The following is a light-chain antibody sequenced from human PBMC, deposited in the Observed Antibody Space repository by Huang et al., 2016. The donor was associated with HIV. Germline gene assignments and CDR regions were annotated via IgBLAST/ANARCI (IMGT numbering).Light chain of an antibody. Sequence: EIVLTQSPATLSLSPGERATLSCRTSQSVSRYLAWYQQKPGRAPRLLIYVASNRATGIPARFSGSGSGTDFTLTISSLEPEDFAVYYCQQRSNLITFGGGTKVEIK. CDR1: QSVSRY. J-gene: IGKJ4*01. CDR3: QQRSNLIT. CDR2: VAS. V-gene: IGKV3-11*01.